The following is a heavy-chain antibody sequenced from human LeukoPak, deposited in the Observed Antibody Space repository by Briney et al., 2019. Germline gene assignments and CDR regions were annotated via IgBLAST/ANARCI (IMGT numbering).Heavy chain of an antibody. D-gene: IGHD1-1*01. CDR3: ARDPGGTGPYYFDC. V-gene: IGHV1-18*01. Sequence: ASVKVSCKASGYTFTNYGVSWVRQAPGQGLEWMGWIHTYNGHTNYAQKRQGRVTMTTDTSTSTAYMELSSLRSDDTAVYYCARDPGGTGPYYFDCWGQGTLVTVSS. CDR2: IHTYNGHT. J-gene: IGHJ4*02. CDR1: GYTFTNYG.